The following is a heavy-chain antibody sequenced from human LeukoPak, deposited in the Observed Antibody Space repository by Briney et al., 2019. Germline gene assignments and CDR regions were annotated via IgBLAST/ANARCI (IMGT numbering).Heavy chain of an antibody. V-gene: IGHV3-15*01. CDR2: IKNKADGGTI. D-gene: IGHD3-10*01. Sequence: GGSLRLSCEASGFIFTNAWMTWVRQAPGKGLGWVGRIKNKADGGTIDYAAPVQGRFTLSRDDSKSTVFLQMNSLKIEDTAVYYCTTDPTIPNSGWFDPWGQGTLVTVSS. CDR3: TTDPTIPNSGWFDP. CDR1: GFIFTNAW. J-gene: IGHJ5*02.